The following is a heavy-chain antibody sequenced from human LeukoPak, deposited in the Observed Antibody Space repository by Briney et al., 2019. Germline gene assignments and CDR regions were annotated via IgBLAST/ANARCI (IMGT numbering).Heavy chain of an antibody. CDR2: IKQDGSEK. J-gene: IGHJ3*02. CDR1: GFTFSSYW. Sequence: GGSLRLSCAASGFTFSSYWMSWVRQAPGKGLEWVANIKQDGSEKYYVDSVKGRFTISRDNAKNSLYLQMNSLRAEDTAVYYCARDLGWLGINDAFDIWGQGTMVTVSS. V-gene: IGHV3-7*01. CDR3: ARDLGWLGINDAFDI. D-gene: IGHD5-12*01.